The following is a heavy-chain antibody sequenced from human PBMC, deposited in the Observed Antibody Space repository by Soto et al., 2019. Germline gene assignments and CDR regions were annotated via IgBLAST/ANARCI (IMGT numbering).Heavy chain of an antibody. Sequence: QVQLVQSGAEVKKSGASVKVSCKASGYTFSVYFIQWLRQAPGQGLEWVAWINPKTAATNYAKKFQDRVTLTSDTSFSTAYVELTRLRPDDTAVYYCARIKWGLDYYSGMDVWGQGTAVTVSS. CDR1: GYTFSVYF. J-gene: IGHJ6*02. CDR3: ARIKWGLDYYSGMDV. V-gene: IGHV1-2*02. CDR2: INPKTAAT. D-gene: IGHD1-26*01.